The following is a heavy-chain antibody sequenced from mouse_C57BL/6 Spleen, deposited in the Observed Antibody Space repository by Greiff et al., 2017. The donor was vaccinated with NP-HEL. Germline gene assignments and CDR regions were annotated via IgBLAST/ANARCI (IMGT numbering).Heavy chain of an antibody. V-gene: IGHV5-17*01. CDR1: GFTFSDDG. J-gene: IGHJ4*01. D-gene: IGHD3-2*02. CDR2: ISSGSRTI. Sequence: EVQVVESGGGLVKPGGSLKLSCAASGFTFSDDGMHWVRQAPEKGLEWVSYISSGSRTIYYADTVKGRFTISRDNAKNTLFLQMTSLRSEDTAMYYCAKDSSGYGTMDYWGQGTSVTVSS. CDR3: AKDSSGYGTMDY.